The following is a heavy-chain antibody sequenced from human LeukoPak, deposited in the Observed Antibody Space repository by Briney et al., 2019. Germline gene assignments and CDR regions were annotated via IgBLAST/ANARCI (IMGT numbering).Heavy chain of an antibody. D-gene: IGHD1-1*01. CDR1: GGSFSGYY. CDR2: INHSGST. CDR3: GTTGNTRRGLWFDP. J-gene: IGHJ5*02. Sequence: SETLSLTCAVYGGSFSGYYWSWIRQPLGKGLEWIGEINHSGSTNYNPSLKSRVTISVDTSKNQFSLKLSSVTAADTAVYYCGTTGNTRRGLWFDPWGQGTLVTVSS. V-gene: IGHV4-34*01.